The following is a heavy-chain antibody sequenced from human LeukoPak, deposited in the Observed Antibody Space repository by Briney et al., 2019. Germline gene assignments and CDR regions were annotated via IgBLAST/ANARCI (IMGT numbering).Heavy chain of an antibody. J-gene: IGHJ4*02. CDR2: ITGNGATT. CDR1: GFTFSTYS. D-gene: IGHD5-18*01. V-gene: IGHV3-23*01. Sequence: PGGSLRLSCAASGFTFSTYSMHWVRQAPGKGLEWVSGITGNGATTYYADSVKGRFTISRDNSRNTVYLQMNSLRAEDTAVYYCANDLGWIQLNLGRGQGTLVTVSS. CDR3: ANDLGWIQLNLG.